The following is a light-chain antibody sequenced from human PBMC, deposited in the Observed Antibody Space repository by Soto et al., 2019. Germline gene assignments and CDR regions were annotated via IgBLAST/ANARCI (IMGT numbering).Light chain of an antibody. CDR3: QQSYGTPYT. V-gene: IGKV1-39*01. J-gene: IGKJ2*01. Sequence: DIQMTQSPSSLSASVGDRVTITCRASQSISSYLNWYQQKPGKAPKLLIYAASSLQSGVPSRFSGSGSGTDFALTIGGLQPEDFATYYCQQSYGTPYTFGQGTKLEIK. CDR2: AAS. CDR1: QSISSY.